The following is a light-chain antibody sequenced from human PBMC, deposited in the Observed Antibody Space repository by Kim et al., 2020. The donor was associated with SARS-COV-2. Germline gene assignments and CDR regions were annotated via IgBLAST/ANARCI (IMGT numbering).Light chain of an antibody. CDR2: GAS. CDR3: QQYGSSTQT. V-gene: IGKV3-20*01. Sequence: SPGESATPSCRASQSVSSSYLAWYQQKPGQAPRLLIYGASSRATGIPDRFSGSGSGTDFTLTISRLEPEDFAVYYCQQYGSSTQTFGQGTKVDIK. J-gene: IGKJ1*01. CDR1: QSVSSSY.